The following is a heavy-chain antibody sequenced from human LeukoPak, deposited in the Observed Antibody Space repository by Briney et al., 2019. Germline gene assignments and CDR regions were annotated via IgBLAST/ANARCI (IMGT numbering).Heavy chain of an antibody. Sequence: ASVRVSCKASGYTFTSYDINWVRQATGQGLEWMGWMNPNSCNTGYAQKFQGRIIMTSDTSISTAYLELSSLRSEDTAVYYCASELRWQPHWGQGTLVTVSS. J-gene: IGHJ4*02. CDR2: MNPNSCNT. V-gene: IGHV1-8*01. D-gene: IGHD4-23*01. CDR3: ASELRWQPH. CDR1: GYTFTSYD.